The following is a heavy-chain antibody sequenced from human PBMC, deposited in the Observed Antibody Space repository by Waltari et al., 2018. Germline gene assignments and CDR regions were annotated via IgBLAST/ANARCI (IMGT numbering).Heavy chain of an antibody. D-gene: IGHD5-18*01. V-gene: IGHV3-74*01. J-gene: IGHJ4*02. CDR1: GFSFSDYC. CDR2: IDGDGSSI. CDR3: ARKGGRGYTYGPFYYDS. Sequence: EVHLVEAGGNMVQPGGSLRLTCAASGFSFSDYCLNWVRQVPGEGLVCVSRIDGDGSSIRYSDSVKGRLTISRDNTSNTLYLQMNSLGVEDTAVYYCARKGGRGYTYGPFYYDSWGQGTQVTVSS.